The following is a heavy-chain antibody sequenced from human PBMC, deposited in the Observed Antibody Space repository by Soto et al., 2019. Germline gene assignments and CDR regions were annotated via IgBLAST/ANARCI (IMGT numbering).Heavy chain of an antibody. Sequence: QVQLQQWGAGLLKPSETLSLTCAVYGGSFSGYYWSWIRQPPGKGLEWIGEINHSGSTNYNPSLKSRVTISEDTSKNQFSLKLSSVTAADTAVYYCARGVDSSGWSSDAFDIWGQGTMVTVSS. CDR2: INHSGST. D-gene: IGHD6-19*01. V-gene: IGHV4-34*01. CDR1: GGSFSGYY. J-gene: IGHJ3*02. CDR3: ARGVDSSGWSSDAFDI.